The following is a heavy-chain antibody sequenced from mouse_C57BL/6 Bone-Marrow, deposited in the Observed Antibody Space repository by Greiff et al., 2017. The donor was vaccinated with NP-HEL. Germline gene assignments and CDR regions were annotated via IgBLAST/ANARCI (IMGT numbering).Heavy chain of an antibody. D-gene: IGHD1-1*01. J-gene: IGHJ3*01. V-gene: IGHV7-1*01. Sequence: EVKLMESGGGLVQSGRSLRLSCATSGFTFSDFYMEWVRQAPGKGLEWIAASRNKANDYTTEYSASVKGRFIVSRDTSQSILYLQMNALRAEDTAIYYCARDGYGSSFAYWGQGTLVTVSA. CDR2: SRNKANDYTT. CDR1: GFTFSDFY. CDR3: ARDGYGSSFAY.